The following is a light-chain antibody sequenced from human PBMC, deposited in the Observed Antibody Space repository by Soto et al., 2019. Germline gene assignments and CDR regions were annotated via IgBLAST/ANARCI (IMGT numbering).Light chain of an antibody. Sequence: DIQRTQSPSSLSASVGDRVTITCQASQDISNYLNWYQQKPGKAPKLLIYDASNLETGVPSRFSGSGSGTEFTLTISRLQPDDVATYYCLQYSSHSWTFGQGTKVDIK. CDR1: QDISNY. V-gene: IGKV1-33*01. CDR2: DAS. CDR3: LQYSSHSWT. J-gene: IGKJ1*01.